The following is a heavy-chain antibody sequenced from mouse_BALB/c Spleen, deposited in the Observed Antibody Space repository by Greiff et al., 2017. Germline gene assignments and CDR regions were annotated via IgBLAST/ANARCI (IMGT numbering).Heavy chain of an antibody. D-gene: IGHD1-1*01. CDR2: IRNKANGYTT. J-gene: IGHJ1*01. V-gene: IGHV7-3*02. Sequence: EVHLVESGGGLVQPGGSLRLSCATSGFTFTDYYMSWVRQPPGKALEWLGFIRNKANGYTTEYSASVKGRFTISRDNSQSILYLQMNTLRAEDSATYYCAREGTTVVSYWYFDVWGAGTTVTVSS. CDR1: GFTFTDYY. CDR3: AREGTTVVSYWYFDV.